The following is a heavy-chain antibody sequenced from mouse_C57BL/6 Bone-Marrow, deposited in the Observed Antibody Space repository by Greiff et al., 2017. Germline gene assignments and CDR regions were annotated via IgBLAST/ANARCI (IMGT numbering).Heavy chain of an antibody. CDR3: ARITTVVARYFDV. CDR1: GYTFTSYW. CDR2: IYPGSGST. D-gene: IGHD1-1*01. V-gene: IGHV1-55*01. Sequence: QVQLQQPGAELVKPGASVKMSCKASGYTFTSYWITWVKQRPGQGLEWIGDIYPGSGSTNYNEKFKSKATLTVDTSSSTAYMQLSSLTSEDSSVYYCARITTVVARYFDVWGTGTTVTVSS. J-gene: IGHJ1*03.